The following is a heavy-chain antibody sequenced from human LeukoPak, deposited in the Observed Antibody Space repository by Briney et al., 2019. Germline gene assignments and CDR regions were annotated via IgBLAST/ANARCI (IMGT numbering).Heavy chain of an antibody. D-gene: IGHD5-12*01. Sequence: SETLSLTCIVSGGSFSSHYWSWIRQSAGEGPEWIGRIHPSGSTNYNPSLRSRLTMSVDTSKDQFSLKLTSVTAADTAVYYCARDRTGYIGYEGDPFDIWGQGTMVTVSS. V-gene: IGHV4-4*07. CDR2: IHPSGST. CDR3: ARDRTGYIGYEGDPFDI. CDR1: GGSFSSHY. J-gene: IGHJ3*02.